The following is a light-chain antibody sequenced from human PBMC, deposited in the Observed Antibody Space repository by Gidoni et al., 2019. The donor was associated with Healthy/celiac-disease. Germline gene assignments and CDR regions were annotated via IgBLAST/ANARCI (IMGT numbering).Light chain of an antibody. CDR3: QQYNNWPPELT. J-gene: IGKJ4*01. Sequence: EIVMPQSPATLSVSPGERATLSCRASQGVSSTLAWYQQKPGQAPRLLIYGASTRATGIPARFSGSGSGTEFTLTISSLQSEDFAVYYCQQYNNWPPELTFGGGTKVEIK. CDR1: QGVSST. CDR2: GAS. V-gene: IGKV3-15*01.